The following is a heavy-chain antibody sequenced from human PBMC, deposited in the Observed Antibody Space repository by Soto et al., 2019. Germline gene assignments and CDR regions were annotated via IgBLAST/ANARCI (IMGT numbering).Heavy chain of an antibody. V-gene: IGHV3-48*01. Sequence: SGGSLRLSCAASGFTFSSYSMNWVRQAPGKGLEWVSYISSSSSTIYYADSVKGRFTISRDNAKNSLYLQMNSLRAEDTAVYYCARVSVTMVRGVTYYYMDVWGKGTTVTVSS. CDR2: ISSSSSTI. CDR3: ARVSVTMVRGVTYYYMDV. J-gene: IGHJ6*03. CDR1: GFTFSSYS. D-gene: IGHD3-10*01.